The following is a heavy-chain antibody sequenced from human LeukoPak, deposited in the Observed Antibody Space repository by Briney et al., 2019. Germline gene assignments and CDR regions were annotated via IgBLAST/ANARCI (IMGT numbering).Heavy chain of an antibody. CDR2: ISYDGGYE. CDR1: GFTFSNFP. V-gene: IGHV3-30*04. Sequence: PGGSLRLSCVASGFTFSNFPMHWVRQAPGKGLEWVAVISYDGGYEDYADSVKGRFTISRDNSKNTLYLQMNSLRAEDTAVYYCATGDYVWGGFDYWGQGTLVTVSS. D-gene: IGHD3-16*01. J-gene: IGHJ4*02. CDR3: ATGDYVWGGFDY.